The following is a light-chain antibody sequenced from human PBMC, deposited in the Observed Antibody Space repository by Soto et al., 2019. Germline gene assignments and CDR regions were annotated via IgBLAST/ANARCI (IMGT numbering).Light chain of an antibody. CDR1: QSVTSNF. J-gene: IGKJ4*01. CDR3: QQYGSFVT. Sequence: EIVLTQSPGTLSLSPGERATLSCRASQSVTSNFLAWYQQKPGQAPRLLIYGASSSATAIPDRFSGSGSGTDFTLTISRLEPEDFALYYCQQYGSFVTFGGGTKVEIK. CDR2: GAS. V-gene: IGKV3-20*01.